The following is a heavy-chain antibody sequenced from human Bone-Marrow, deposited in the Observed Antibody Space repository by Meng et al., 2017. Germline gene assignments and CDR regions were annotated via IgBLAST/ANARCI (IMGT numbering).Heavy chain of an antibody. V-gene: IGHV3-15*01. CDR3: SGHVDY. Sequence: EVQLVGSGGGFVKPGGSLRLSWADSGFTFSNAWMTWVRQAPGKGLEWIGRMKSNVDGGTVDYAAAVKGRFFISRDDSENTFYLQMNSLKTEDTAVYYCSGHVDYWGHGTLVTVSS. CDR2: MKSNVDGGTV. J-gene: IGHJ4*01. CDR1: GFTFSNAW.